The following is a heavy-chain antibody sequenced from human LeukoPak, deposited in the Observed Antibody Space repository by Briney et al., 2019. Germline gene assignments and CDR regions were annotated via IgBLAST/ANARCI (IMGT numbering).Heavy chain of an antibody. CDR3: ARQFGDY. CDR2: IYSGGNT. D-gene: IGHD3-10*01. V-gene: IGHV3-53*01. J-gene: IGHJ4*02. Sequence: PGGSLRLSFAAPGFHLMSTYMSRVRPARGKGLEWVSVIYSGGNTYYADSVKGRFTISRDNSKNTLYLQMNSLRVEDTAVYYCARQFGDYWGQGTLVTVSS. CDR1: GFHLMSTY.